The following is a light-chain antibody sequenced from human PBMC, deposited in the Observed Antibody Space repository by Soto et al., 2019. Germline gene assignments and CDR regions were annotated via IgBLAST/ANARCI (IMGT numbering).Light chain of an antibody. V-gene: IGKV3-20*01. Sequence: EIVLTQSPATLSLSPGERATLSCRASQSVNSGYLAWFQQKRGRDPRLLIYGTSGRATVIPDRFSGNGSRTDFTLTISRLEPEDFGVYYCQQYGDSVFTFGPGTKVEIK. CDR3: QQYGDSVFT. J-gene: IGKJ3*01. CDR2: GTS. CDR1: QSVNSGY.